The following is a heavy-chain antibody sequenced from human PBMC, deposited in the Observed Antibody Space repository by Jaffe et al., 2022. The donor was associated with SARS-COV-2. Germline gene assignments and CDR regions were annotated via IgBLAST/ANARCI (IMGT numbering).Heavy chain of an antibody. V-gene: IGHV5-51*01. J-gene: IGHJ4*02. CDR3: ARVRDPSLAVAGTAVFSY. D-gene: IGHD6-19*01. Sequence: EVQLVQSGAELKKPGESLKISCQGSGYSFATYWIAWVRQMPGKGLEWMGIIHPGDSDTRYSPSFQGQVTISADKSKSAAYLQWSSLTASDTAMYFCARVRDPSLAVAGTAVFSYWGQGTLVTVSS. CDR2: IHPGDSDT. CDR1: GYSFATYW.